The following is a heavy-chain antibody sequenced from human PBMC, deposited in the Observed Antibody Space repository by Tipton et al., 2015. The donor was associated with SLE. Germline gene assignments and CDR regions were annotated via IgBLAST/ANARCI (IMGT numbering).Heavy chain of an antibody. Sequence: TLSLTCAVYGGSFSGYYWSWIRQPPGKGLEWIGEINHSGSTNYNPSLKSRVTISVDTSKNQFSLKLSSVTAADTAVYYCARGEVVVVVAATYYYYGMDVWGQGTTVTVSS. V-gene: IGHV4-34*01. CDR2: INHSGST. D-gene: IGHD2-15*01. CDR1: GGSFSGYY. J-gene: IGHJ6*02. CDR3: ARGEVVVVVAATYYYYGMDV.